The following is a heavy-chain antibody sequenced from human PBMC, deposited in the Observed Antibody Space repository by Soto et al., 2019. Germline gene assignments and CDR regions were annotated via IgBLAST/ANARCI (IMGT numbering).Heavy chain of an antibody. V-gene: IGHV4-59*01. J-gene: IGHJ6*02. CDR1: GGSISSGY. CDR2: IYYGGSI. CDR3: ARDSSGTMDV. Sequence: SETLSLTCSVSGGSISSGYWTWIRQPPGKGLEWIGYIYYGGSINYNPSLKSRVTMSVDTSKKQFSLRLRSVTAADTAVYYCARDSSGTMDVWGQGTTVTVSS. D-gene: IGHD3-10*01.